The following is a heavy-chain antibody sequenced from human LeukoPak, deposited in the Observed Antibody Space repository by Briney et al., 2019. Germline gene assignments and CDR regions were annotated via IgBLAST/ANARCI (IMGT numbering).Heavy chain of an antibody. CDR2: IYSGGTI. Sequence: GGSLRLSCVASGFTVSNKYMSWVRQAPGKGLEWVSVIYSGGTIYYADSVKGRFTISRDNSKNTLYLQMNTLRAEDTAVYYCARYYYDSSGYYYFDQWGQGTLVTVSS. V-gene: IGHV3-53*01. D-gene: IGHD3-22*01. CDR3: ARYYYDSSGYYYFDQ. CDR1: GFTVSNKY. J-gene: IGHJ4*02.